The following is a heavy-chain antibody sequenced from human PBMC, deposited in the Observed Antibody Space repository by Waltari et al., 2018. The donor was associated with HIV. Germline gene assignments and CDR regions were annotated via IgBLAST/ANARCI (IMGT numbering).Heavy chain of an antibody. V-gene: IGHV3-13*04. CDR1: GFTFSSYD. Sequence: EVQLVESGGGLVQPGGSLRLSCAASGFTFSSYDMHWVRQATGKGLEWVSAIGTAGDTYYPGSVKGRFTISRENAKNSLYLQMNSLRAGDTAVYYCARVGEWRYFDLWGRGTLVTVSS. J-gene: IGHJ2*01. D-gene: IGHD3-10*01. CDR2: IGTAGDT. CDR3: ARVGEWRYFDL.